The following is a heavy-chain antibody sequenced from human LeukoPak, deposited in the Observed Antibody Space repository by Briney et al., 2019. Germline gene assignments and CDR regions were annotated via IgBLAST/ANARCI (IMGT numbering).Heavy chain of an antibody. CDR2: INRGGDT. D-gene: IGHD2-21*02. CDR1: VGSLSTNY. V-gene: IGHV4-59*13. J-gene: IGHJ3*02. Sequence: SATLSLTCSISVGSLSTNYWSWPRRPPGGGLEGLGNINRGGDTNFNPSLKSRVTLTIDTSKNKAPLRLQSVTAAQTAEYYCARDSAWEGDWLYLMVIWGQGTTVIVS. CDR3: ARDSAWEGDWLYLMVI.